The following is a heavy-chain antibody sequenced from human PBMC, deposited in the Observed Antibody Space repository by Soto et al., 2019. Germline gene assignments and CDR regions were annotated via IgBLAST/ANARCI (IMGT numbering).Heavy chain of an antibody. V-gene: IGHV3-11*01. Sequence: QVQLVESGGGLVNPGGSLRLSCAASGLTFSDYYMSWIRQAPGKGLEWVSYIDSSGNYIHYGASVKGRFTISRDNAKNALYLQMNSLRAEDTAVYYCATGRLEATVLDYWGQGTLVTVSS. J-gene: IGHJ4*02. CDR3: ATGRLEATVLDY. CDR2: IDSSGNYI. CDR1: GLTFSDYY. D-gene: IGHD1-26*01.